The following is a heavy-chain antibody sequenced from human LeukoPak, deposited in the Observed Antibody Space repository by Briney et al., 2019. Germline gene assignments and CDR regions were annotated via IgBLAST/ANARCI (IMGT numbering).Heavy chain of an antibody. D-gene: IGHD3-10*01. CDR3: AKDLEGSGSYSFDY. J-gene: IGHJ4*02. CDR2: ISWNSGSI. Sequence: GGSLRLSCAASGFTFDDYAMHWVRQAPGKGLEWVSGISWNSGSIGYADSVKGRFTISRDNAKNSLCLQMNSLRAEDTALYYCAKDLEGSGSYSFDYWGQGTLVTVSS. V-gene: IGHV3-9*01. CDR1: GFTFDDYA.